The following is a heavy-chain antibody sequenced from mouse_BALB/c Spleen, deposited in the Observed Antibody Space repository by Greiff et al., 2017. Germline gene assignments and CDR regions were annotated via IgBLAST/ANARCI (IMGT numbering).Heavy chain of an antibody. CDR1: GFTFTDYY. J-gene: IGHJ4*01. CDR2: IRNKANGYTT. D-gene: IGHD1-2*01. V-gene: IGHV7-3*02. CDR3: ARASLLRPHYYAMDY. Sequence: EVKLQESGGGLVQPGGSLRLSCATSGFTFTDYYMSWVRQPPGKALEWLGFIRNKANGYTTEYSASVKGRFTISRDNSQSILYLQMNTLRAEDSATYYCARASLLRPHYYAMDYWGQGTSVTVSS.